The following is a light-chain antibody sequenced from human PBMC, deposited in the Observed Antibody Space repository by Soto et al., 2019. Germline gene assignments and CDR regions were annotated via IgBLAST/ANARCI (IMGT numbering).Light chain of an antibody. J-gene: IGKJ4*01. CDR2: GAS. Sequence: EFVLTQSPGTLSLSPGERATLSCRASQSFRSSYLTWYHQKPGQAPRLLIFGASSRATGTPERISGSGSGTDYTLTISSLEPEDFVLYYCQHPPTSFGGGTKVEI. V-gene: IGKV3-20*01. CDR1: QSFRSSY. CDR3: QHPPTS.